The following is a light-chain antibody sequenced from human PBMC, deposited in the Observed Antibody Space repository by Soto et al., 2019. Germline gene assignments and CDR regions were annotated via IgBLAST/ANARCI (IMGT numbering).Light chain of an antibody. CDR3: QQRSNWPLT. CDR2: DAS. J-gene: IGKJ4*01. V-gene: IGKV3-11*01. CDR1: QSVSSY. Sequence: EIVLTQSPATLSLSPGERATLSCRASQSVSSYLAWYQQKPGQAPRLLIYDASNRATGIPARFSGSGSGTDFTLTIRSIETAAFAVYSCQQRSNWPLTFGGGTKVDIK.